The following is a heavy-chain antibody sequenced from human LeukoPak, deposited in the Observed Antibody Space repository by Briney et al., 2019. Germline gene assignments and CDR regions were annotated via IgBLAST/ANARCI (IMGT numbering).Heavy chain of an antibody. D-gene: IGHD5-24*01. J-gene: IGHJ3*02. CDR1: GYTFTCYD. Sequence: ASVKVSFKASGYTFTCYDINWVRQATGQGLEWMGWMNPNSGNTGYAQKFQGRVTMTRNTSISTAYMELSSLRSEDTAMYYCARGRRWAMKKAFDIWGQGTMVTVSS. CDR3: ARGRRWAMKKAFDI. CDR2: MNPNSGNT. V-gene: IGHV1-8*01.